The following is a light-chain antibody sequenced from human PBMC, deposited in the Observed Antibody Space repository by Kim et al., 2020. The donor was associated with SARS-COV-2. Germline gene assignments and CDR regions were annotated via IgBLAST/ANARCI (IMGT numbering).Light chain of an antibody. V-gene: IGKV3-15*01. CDR1: QSAGRA. J-gene: IGKJ5*01. Sequence: SVSPGERATLFCRASQSAGRALAWYHQKPAQPPRLLVYGATTRATGIPARFSGSGSGTDFTLTISSLQSEDFGVYYCQQYEIWPITFGQGTRLDIK. CDR2: GAT. CDR3: QQYEIWPIT.